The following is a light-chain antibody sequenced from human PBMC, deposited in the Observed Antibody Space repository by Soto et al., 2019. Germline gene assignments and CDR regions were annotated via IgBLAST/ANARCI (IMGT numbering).Light chain of an antibody. V-gene: IGLV2-8*01. CDR1: SSDVGGYNY. CDR2: EVS. J-gene: IGLJ1*01. Sequence: QSVLTQPPSASGSPGQSVTISCTGTSSDVGGYNYVSWYQQHPGNAPKLMIYEVSKRPSGVPDRFSGSKSGNTASLTVSGLQAEDEADYYCSSYAGSNLGVFGTGTKVTVL. CDR3: SSYAGSNLGV.